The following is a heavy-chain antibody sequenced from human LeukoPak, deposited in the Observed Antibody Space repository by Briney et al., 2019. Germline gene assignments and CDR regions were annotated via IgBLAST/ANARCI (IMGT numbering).Heavy chain of an antibody. CDR1: GGSISSYY. CDR2: IYYSGST. CDR3: ARRGIKAYDTRFDT. Sequence: PSETLSLTCTVSGGSISSYYWSWIRQPPGKGLEWIGYIYYSGSTNYNPSLKSRVTISVDTSKNQFSLKLSSVTAADTAVYYCARRGIKAYDTRFDTWGQGTLVTVSS. J-gene: IGHJ5*02. D-gene: IGHD3-22*01. V-gene: IGHV4-59*08.